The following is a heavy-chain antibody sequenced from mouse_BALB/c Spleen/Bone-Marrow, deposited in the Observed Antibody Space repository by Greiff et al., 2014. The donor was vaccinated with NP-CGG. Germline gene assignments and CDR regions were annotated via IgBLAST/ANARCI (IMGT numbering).Heavy chain of an antibody. CDR1: DYTFTTYW. CDR3: ARRTLAMDY. V-gene: IGHV1-52*01. J-gene: IGHJ4*01. CDR2: IDPSTSET. Sequence: QVQLQQSGPDLVRPGSSVKMSCKASDYTFTTYWMHWVKQRPGQGLEWIGMIDPSTSETRLNQKFKDKATLIVDKSSNTAYMQLSSLTSEDSADYYCARRTLAMDYWGQGTSVTVSS.